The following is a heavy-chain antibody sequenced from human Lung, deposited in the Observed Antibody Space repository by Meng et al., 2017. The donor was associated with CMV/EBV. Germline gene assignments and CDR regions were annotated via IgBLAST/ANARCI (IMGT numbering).Heavy chain of an antibody. V-gene: IGHV3-43D*03. Sequence: GGSXRLXCAASGFNFDDHAMHWVRQAPGKGLEWISLISWDGGSTYYADSVKGRFTTSRDNSENSLYLQINSLRVEDTAVYYCAKATVSAAGFPHMDVWGQGXTVTVSS. D-gene: IGHD6-13*01. J-gene: IGHJ6*02. CDR3: AKATVSAAGFPHMDV. CDR1: GFNFDDHA. CDR2: ISWDGGST.